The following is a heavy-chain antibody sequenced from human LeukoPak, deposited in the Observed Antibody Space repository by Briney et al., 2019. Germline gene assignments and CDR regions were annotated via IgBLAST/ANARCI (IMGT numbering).Heavy chain of an antibody. CDR3: VTDRRGILVRGTTFDY. J-gene: IGHJ4*02. CDR2: ISSNGGST. Sequence: GESLRLSCSASGFTFSSYAMHWVRQAPGKGLEYVSAISSNGGSTYYADSMKGRFTISRDNSKNTLYLQMSSLRAEDTAVYYCVTDRRGILVRGTTFDYWGQGTLVTVSS. D-gene: IGHD3-10*01. V-gene: IGHV3-64D*06. CDR1: GFTFSSYA.